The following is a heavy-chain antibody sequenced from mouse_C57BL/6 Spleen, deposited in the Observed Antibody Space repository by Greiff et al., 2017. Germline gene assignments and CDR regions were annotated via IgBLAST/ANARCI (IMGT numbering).Heavy chain of an antibody. D-gene: IGHD3-2*02. V-gene: IGHV1-4*01. CDR1: GYTFTSYT. CDR3: ARRGSSGSHFDY. J-gene: IGHJ2*01. Sequence: VQLQESGAELARPGASVKMSCKASGYTFTSYTMHWVKQRPGQGLEWIGYINPSSGYTKYNQKFKDKATLTADKSSSTAYMQLSSLTSEDSAVYYCARRGSSGSHFDYWGQGTTLTVSS. CDR2: INPSSGYT.